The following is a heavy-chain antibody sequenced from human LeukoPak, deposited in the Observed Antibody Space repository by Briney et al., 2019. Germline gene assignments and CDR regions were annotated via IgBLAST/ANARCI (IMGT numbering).Heavy chain of an antibody. V-gene: IGHV3-23*01. J-gene: IGHJ4*02. CDR1: GFTFSSYA. D-gene: IGHD1-26*01. CDR3: ANGATAPVRPVSGLQRDIDY. Sequence: GGSLRLSCVASGFTFSSYAMSWVRQAPGKGLEWVSAISGSGGSTYYADSVKGRFTISRDNSKNTLYLQMNSLRAEDTAVYYCANGATAPVRPVSGLQRDIDYWGQGTLVTVSS. CDR2: ISGSGGST.